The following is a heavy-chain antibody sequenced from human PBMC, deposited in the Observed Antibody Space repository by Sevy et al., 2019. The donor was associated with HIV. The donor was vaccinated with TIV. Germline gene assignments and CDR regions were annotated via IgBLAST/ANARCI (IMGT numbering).Heavy chain of an antibody. CDR3: TTSGFLEWLNTFDY. D-gene: IGHD3-3*01. CDR2: IKSKTDGGTT. Sequence: GGSLRLSCAASGFTFSNAWMSWVRQAPGKGLEWVGRIKSKTDGGTTDYAAPVKARFTISRDDSKNTLYLQMKSRKTEDTAVYYCTTSGFLEWLNTFDYGGQGTLVTVSS. CDR1: GFTFSNAW. J-gene: IGHJ4*02. V-gene: IGHV3-15*01.